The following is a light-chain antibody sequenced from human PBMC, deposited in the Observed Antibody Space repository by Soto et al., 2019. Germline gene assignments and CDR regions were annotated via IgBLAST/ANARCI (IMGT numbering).Light chain of an antibody. V-gene: IGKV3-15*01. CDR3: QQYDNWPPWT. CDR2: DAS. Sequence: EIVMTQSPATLSASPGERATLSCRASQSVNNNLAWYQQKPGQAPRLLIYDASTRATGIPARFSGSGSGTEFTLTISSLQSEDFAVYYCQQYDNWPPWTFGQGTKVEIK. J-gene: IGKJ1*01. CDR1: QSVNNN.